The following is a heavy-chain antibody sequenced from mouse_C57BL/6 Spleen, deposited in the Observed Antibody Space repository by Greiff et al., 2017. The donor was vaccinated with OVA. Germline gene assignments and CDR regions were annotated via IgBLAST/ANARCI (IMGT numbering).Heavy chain of an antibody. D-gene: IGHD1-1*01. Sequence: VKLVESGPGLVAPSQSLSITCTVSGFSLTSYAISWVRQPPGTGLEWLGVIWTGGGTNYNSALKSRLSISKDNSKSQVFLKMNSLLTDDTARYYCARATTVVADWYFEVWGTGTTVTVSS. CDR3: ARATTVVADWYFEV. CDR2: IWTGGGT. CDR1: GFSLTSYA. V-gene: IGHV2-9-1*01. J-gene: IGHJ1*03.